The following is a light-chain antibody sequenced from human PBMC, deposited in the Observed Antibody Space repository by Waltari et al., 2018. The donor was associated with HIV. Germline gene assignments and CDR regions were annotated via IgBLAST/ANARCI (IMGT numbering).Light chain of an antibody. CDR2: DDR. J-gene: IGLJ3*02. Sequence: YVLTQPPSVSVAPGMTATITCGGDNIGGKSVQWYQLKPGQAPVVVIYDDRVRPSGIPERFAGSNSGNTATLTISGVVAGDEADYSCHVWDSRSDVVFGGGTKLTVL. V-gene: IGLV3-21*04. CDR1: NIGGKS. CDR3: HVWDSRSDVV.